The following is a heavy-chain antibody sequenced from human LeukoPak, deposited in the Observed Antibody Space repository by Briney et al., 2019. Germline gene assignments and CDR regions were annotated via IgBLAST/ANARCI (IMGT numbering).Heavy chain of an antibody. V-gene: IGHV3-23*01. Sequence: GGSLRLSCAASGFTFTSYAMTWVRQAPGKGLEWVSGISGSGGSTDYADSVKGRFTISRDNSKNTLYLQMNSLRAEDTAVYYCAEDVVPDYWGQGTLVTVSS. CDR3: AEDVVPDY. CDR1: GFTFTSYA. D-gene: IGHD2-15*01. J-gene: IGHJ4*02. CDR2: ISGSGGST.